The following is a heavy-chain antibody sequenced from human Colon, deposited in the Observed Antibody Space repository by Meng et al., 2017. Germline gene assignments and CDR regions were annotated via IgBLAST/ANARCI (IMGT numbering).Heavy chain of an antibody. D-gene: IGHD2-8*02. CDR3: AKNGAYCLEY. Sequence: QVQLRESGPGLVKLSGTLSLTCAVSGGSITNSNWWSWVRQPPGKGLEWIGQTYGSVNTAYNPSLKSRVTISVDKSKNQLSLTLSSVTAADTAVYYCAKNGAYCLEYWGQGILVTVSS. J-gene: IGHJ4*02. CDR1: GGSITNSNW. CDR2: TYGSVNT. V-gene: IGHV4-4*02.